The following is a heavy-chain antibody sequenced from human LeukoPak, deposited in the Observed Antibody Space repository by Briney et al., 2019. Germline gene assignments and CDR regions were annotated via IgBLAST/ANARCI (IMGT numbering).Heavy chain of an antibody. Sequence: GGSLRLSCAASGFTFSTYGMSWVRKAPGKGLEWVSHISTGRSIMNYEDSVKGRFTISRDNGKNSVYLQMNSLKDEDTAVYYCAGGVYGYNAFDYWGQGTLVRVSS. CDR1: GFTFSTYG. V-gene: IGHV3-48*02. J-gene: IGHJ4*02. CDR3: AGGVYGYNAFDY. D-gene: IGHD5/OR15-5a*01. CDR2: ISTGRSIM.